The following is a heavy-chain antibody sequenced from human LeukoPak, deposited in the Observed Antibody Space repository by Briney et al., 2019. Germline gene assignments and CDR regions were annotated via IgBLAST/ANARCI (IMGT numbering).Heavy chain of an antibody. CDR3: ARDVSGSHDY. CDR2: IYYSGST. D-gene: IGHD1-26*01. V-gene: IGHV4-39*07. CDR1: GGSISSSSYY. Sequence: SETLSLTCTVSGGSISSSSYYRGWIRQPPGKGLEWIGSIYYSGSTYYNPSLKSRVTISVDTSKNQFSLKLSSVTAADTAVCYCARDVSGSHDYWGQGTLVTVSS. J-gene: IGHJ4*02.